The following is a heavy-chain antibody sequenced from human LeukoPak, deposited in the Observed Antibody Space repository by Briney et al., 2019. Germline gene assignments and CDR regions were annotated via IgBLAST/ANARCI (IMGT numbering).Heavy chain of an antibody. CDR1: GFTFSSYS. J-gene: IGHJ4*02. D-gene: IGHD2-15*01. V-gene: IGHV3-48*04. Sequence: PGGSLRLSCAASGFTFSSYSMNWVRQAPGKGLEWVSYISSSSSTIYYADSVKGRFTISRDNAKNSLYLQMNSLRADDTALYYCASVTQELGYCSGGTCASCGYWGQGTLVTVSS. CDR3: ASVTQELGYCSGGTCASCGY. CDR2: ISSSSSTI.